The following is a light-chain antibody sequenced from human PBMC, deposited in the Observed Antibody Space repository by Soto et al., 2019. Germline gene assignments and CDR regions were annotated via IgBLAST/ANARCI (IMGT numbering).Light chain of an antibody. CDR2: TRS. CDR3: QQAASFPIT. Sequence: IQVTQSASYVSASVGDSVTITCRASQGIKNWLAWYKQKPGKAPNLRIYTRSSLQSGVPSRFSGSGSGTDLTLPINSLQPEDFATYYCQQAASFPITFGQGTRLEIK. J-gene: IGKJ5*01. CDR1: QGIKNW. V-gene: IGKV1-12*01.